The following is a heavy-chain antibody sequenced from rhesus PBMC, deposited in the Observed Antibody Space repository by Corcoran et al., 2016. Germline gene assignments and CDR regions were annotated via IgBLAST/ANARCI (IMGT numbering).Heavy chain of an antibody. J-gene: IGHJ5-1*01. CDR2: ISTRGGRT. Sequence: QLQLQESGPGLVKPSETLSLTCAVSGDSISSYWWSWIRQPPGKGLEWIGNISTRGGRTNYNPARRSRVTISADTSKTERSRKLISVTAADTGGYDCARGGWRVDVWGPGVLVTVSS. V-gene: IGHV4-173*01. D-gene: IGHD2-21*01. CDR1: GDSISSYW. CDR3: ARGGWRVDV.